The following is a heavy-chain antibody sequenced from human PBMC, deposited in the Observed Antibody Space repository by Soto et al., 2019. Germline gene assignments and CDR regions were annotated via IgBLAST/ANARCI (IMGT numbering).Heavy chain of an antibody. CDR1: GFTVSSNY. Sequence: EVQLVESGGGLVQPGGSLRLSCAASGFTVSSNYMSWVRQAPGKGLEWVSVIYSGGSTYYVDSVKDRFTISRDNSENTLYLKMNSLRAEDTVVYYCARDSEGLCCYYTYYVNVCGRGT. D-gene: IGHD3-10*02. J-gene: IGHJ6*03. CDR2: IYSGGST. CDR3: ARDSEGLCCYYTYYVNV. V-gene: IGHV3-66*01.